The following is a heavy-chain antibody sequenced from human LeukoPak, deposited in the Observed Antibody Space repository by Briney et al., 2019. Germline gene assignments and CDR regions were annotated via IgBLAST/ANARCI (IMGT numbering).Heavy chain of an antibody. CDR3: ARGPTMVRGAPYNWFDP. J-gene: IGHJ5*02. CDR1: GGSFSGYC. Sequence: PSETLSLTCAVYGGSFSGYCWSWIRQPPGKGLEWIGEINHSGSTNYNPSLKSRVTITVDTSKNQFSLKLSSVTAADTAVYYCARGPTMVRGAPYNWFDPWGQGTLVTVSS. D-gene: IGHD3-10*01. V-gene: IGHV4-34*01. CDR2: INHSGST.